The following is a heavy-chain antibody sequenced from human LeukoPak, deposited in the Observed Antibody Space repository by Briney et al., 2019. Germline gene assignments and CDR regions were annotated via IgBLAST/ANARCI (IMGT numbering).Heavy chain of an antibody. J-gene: IGHJ4*02. CDR3: SRSLNY. V-gene: IGHV3-7*01. CDR1: GFTFSDSW. Sequence: PGGSLRLSCAASGFTFSDSWMDWVRQAPGKGLEWVANIKQDGSEKYYVDSVTGRFTISRDNAKNSLYLQMNSLRAEDTAVYYCSRSLNYWGQGTLVTVSS. CDR2: IKQDGSEK.